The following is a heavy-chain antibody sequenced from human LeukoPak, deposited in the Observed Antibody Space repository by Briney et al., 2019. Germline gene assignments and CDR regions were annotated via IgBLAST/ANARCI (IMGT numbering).Heavy chain of an antibody. CDR2: IYYSGST. Sequence: SETLSLTCTVSGGSISSSGYYWAWIRQPPGKGLEWIASIYYSGSTYYNPSLKSRVTISVDMSKNQLSLKLSSLTAADTAVYYCARHEYSGSYYGLSWFDPWGQGTLVTVSS. CDR3: ARHEYSGSYYGLSWFDP. V-gene: IGHV4-39*01. J-gene: IGHJ5*02. D-gene: IGHD1-26*01. CDR1: GGSISSSGYY.